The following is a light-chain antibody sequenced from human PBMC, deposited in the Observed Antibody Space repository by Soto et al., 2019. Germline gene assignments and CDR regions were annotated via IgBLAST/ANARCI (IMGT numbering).Light chain of an antibody. CDR1: SGHSSYI. J-gene: IGLJ3*02. V-gene: IGLV4-60*03. CDR3: ETWDTNPRV. Sequence: QSVLTQSSSASASLGSSVRLTCTLSSGHSSYIIAWHQQQPGKAPRYLMKLEGSGSNNKGSGVPDRFSGSSSGADRYLTISNLQSEDEDDYYCETWDTNPRVFGGGTKLTVL. CDR2: LEGSGSN.